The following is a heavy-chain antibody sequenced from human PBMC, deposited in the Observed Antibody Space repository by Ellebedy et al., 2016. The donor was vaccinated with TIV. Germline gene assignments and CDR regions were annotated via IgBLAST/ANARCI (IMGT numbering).Heavy chain of an antibody. J-gene: IGHJ4*02. Sequence: AASVKVSCKASGYTFTGYYMHWARQAPGQGLEWMGWINPNSGGTNYAQKFQGRVTMTRDTSISAAYMELSRLTSDDTAVYYCASVGPSYSSSWWGQGTLVIVSS. CDR1: GYTFTGYY. D-gene: IGHD6-13*01. V-gene: IGHV1-2*02. CDR3: ASVGPSYSSSW. CDR2: INPNSGGT.